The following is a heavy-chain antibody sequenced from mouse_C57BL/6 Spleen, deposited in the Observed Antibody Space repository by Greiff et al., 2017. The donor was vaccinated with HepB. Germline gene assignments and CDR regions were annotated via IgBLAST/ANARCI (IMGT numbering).Heavy chain of an antibody. CDR1: GYSITSGYY. V-gene: IGHV3-6*01. Sequence: EVQLQESGPGLVKPSQSLSLTCSVPGYSITSGYYWNWIRQFPGNKLEWMGYISYDGSNNYNPSLKNRISITRDTSKNQFFLKLKSVTTEDTATYYCASSEGRGSPFDSWGQGTTLTVSS. CDR2: ISYDGSN. J-gene: IGHJ2*01. CDR3: ASSEGRGSPFDS.